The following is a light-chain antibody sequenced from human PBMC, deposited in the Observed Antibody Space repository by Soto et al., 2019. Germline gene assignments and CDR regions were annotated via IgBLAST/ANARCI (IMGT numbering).Light chain of an antibody. CDR2: DAS. J-gene: IGKJ3*01. CDR3: QQRSNWPSIT. CDR1: QSVSSY. Sequence: EIVLTQSPATLSLSPGERATLSCRASQSVSSYLAWYQQKPGQAPRLLIYDASNRATGIPARFSGSGSGTDCTLTISSLEPEDFAVYYCQQRSNWPSITFGPGTKVDIK. V-gene: IGKV3-11*01.